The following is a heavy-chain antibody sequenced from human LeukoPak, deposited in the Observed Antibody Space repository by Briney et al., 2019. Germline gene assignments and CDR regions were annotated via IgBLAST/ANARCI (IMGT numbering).Heavy chain of an antibody. J-gene: IGHJ1*01. CDR2: IDPSTGNT. CDR1: GYTFVGYY. Sequence: ASVKVSCKASGYTFVGYYLHWVRQAPGQGLEWMAWIDPSTGNTHYAQKFQGRITVTRDTSISTTYMELSWLTSDDTALYYCARKYSASEHWGQGTLVTVSS. CDR3: ARKYSASEH. D-gene: IGHD4-11*01. V-gene: IGHV1-2*02.